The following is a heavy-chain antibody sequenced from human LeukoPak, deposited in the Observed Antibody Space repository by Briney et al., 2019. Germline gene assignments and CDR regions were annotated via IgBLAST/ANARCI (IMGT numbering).Heavy chain of an antibody. D-gene: IGHD4-17*01. CDR2: ISYDGSNE. Sequence: GRSLRLSCAASGFTFSSYAIHWVRQAPGKGLEWVAVISYDGSNEYYADSGKGRFTISRDNSKNTLYLQMNSLRAEDTGVYHCARDHSLDYGNWFHPWGQGTLVTVSS. CDR3: ARDHSLDYGNWFHP. CDR1: GFTFSSYA. J-gene: IGHJ5*02. V-gene: IGHV3-30-3*01.